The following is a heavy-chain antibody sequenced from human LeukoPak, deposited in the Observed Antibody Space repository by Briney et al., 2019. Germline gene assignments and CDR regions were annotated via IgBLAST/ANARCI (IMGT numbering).Heavy chain of an antibody. D-gene: IGHD6-19*01. Sequence: PGGSLRLSCAASGFTFSSYSMNWVRQAPGKGLEWVSSISSSSSYIYYADSVKGRFTISSDNAKNSLYLQMNSLRAEDTAVYYCARGYSSGWYFDYWGQGTLVTVSS. CDR3: ARGYSSGWYFDY. CDR2: ISSSSSYI. CDR1: GFTFSSYS. V-gene: IGHV3-21*01. J-gene: IGHJ4*02.